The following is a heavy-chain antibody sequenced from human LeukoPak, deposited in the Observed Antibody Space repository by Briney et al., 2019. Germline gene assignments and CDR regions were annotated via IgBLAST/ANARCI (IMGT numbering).Heavy chain of an antibody. CDR1: GYTFTSYY. J-gene: IGHJ4*02. D-gene: IGHD6-19*01. Sequence: GASVKVSCKASGYTFTSYYMHWVRQAPGQGLEWMGIINPSGGSTSYAQKFQGRVTMTRDTSTSTVYMELSSLRSEDTAVYYCAFSSGWYYYFDYWGQGTLVTVSS. CDR2: INPSGGST. V-gene: IGHV1-46*03. CDR3: AFSSGWYYYFDY.